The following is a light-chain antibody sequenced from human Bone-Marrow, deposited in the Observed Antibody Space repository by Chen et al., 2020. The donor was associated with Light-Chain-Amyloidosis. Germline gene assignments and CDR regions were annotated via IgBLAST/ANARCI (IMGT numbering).Light chain of an antibody. Sequence: QSALTQPASVSGSPGHSIAISCTGASSDIGGYNFVSWYQQHSGKSPKLILYEVSNRPSGVSRRFSVSKSGDTASLTISGLQPEDEADYYCSSYTTSTTWVFGGGTKLTVL. V-gene: IGLV2-14*01. CDR1: SSDIGGYNF. CDR2: EVS. CDR3: SSYTTSTTWV. J-gene: IGLJ3*02.